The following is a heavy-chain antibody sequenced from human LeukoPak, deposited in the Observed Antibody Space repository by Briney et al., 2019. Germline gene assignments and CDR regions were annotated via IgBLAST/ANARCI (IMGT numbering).Heavy chain of an antibody. Sequence: GESLKISCAASGFSFSSYSMNWVRQAPGKGLEWVSYIRSSGSTTYYADSVKGRFTISRDIAKNSLYLQMNSLRDEDTAVYYCARESGSGSYFAYWGQGALVTVSS. D-gene: IGHD3-10*01. CDR3: ARESGSGSYFAY. V-gene: IGHV3-48*02. CDR2: IRSSGSTT. CDR1: GFSFSSYS. J-gene: IGHJ4*02.